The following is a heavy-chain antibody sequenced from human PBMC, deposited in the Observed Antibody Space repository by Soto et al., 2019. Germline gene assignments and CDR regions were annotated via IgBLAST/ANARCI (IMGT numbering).Heavy chain of an antibody. J-gene: IGHJ6*02. Sequence: GGSLRLSCSASGFTFSSYAMHWVRQAPGKGLEYVSAISSNGGSTYYADSVKGRFTISRDNSKNTLYLQMSSLRAEDTAVYYCVKTGLCSGGSCYSYYYYGMDVWGQGTTVTVSS. CDR3: VKTGLCSGGSCYSYYYYGMDV. CDR2: ISSNGGST. V-gene: IGHV3-64D*08. CDR1: GFTFSSYA. D-gene: IGHD2-15*01.